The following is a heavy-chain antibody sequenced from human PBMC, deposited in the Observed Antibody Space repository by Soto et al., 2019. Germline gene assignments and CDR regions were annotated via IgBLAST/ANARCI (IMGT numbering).Heavy chain of an antibody. D-gene: IGHD4-17*01. CDR3: ATGPPSYGDYALVYGMDV. CDR2: FDPEDGET. V-gene: IGHV1-24*01. Sequence: ASVKVSCKVSGYTLTELSMHWVRQAPGKGLEWMGGFDPEDGETIYAQKFQGRVTMTEDTSTDTAYMELSSLRSEDTAVYYCATGPPSYGDYALVYGMDVWGQGTTVTVSS. J-gene: IGHJ6*02. CDR1: GYTLTELS.